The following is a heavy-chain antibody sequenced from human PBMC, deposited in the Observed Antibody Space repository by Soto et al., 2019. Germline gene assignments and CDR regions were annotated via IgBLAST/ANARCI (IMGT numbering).Heavy chain of an antibody. CDR1: GDSPSNSNYY. Sequence: QLQLQESGPGLVKPSETLSLSCSVSGDSPSNSNYYWGWIRQPPGRGLEWVGSIDYYGNTYYNPSVKSRVSVSVDTSKGQFSVRLTSVTAADTAVYYCVRGGKYRLQETYYFDYWGQGALVTVSS. D-gene: IGHD4-4*01. CDR2: IDYYGNT. V-gene: IGHV4-39*01. CDR3: VRGGKYRLQETYYFDY. J-gene: IGHJ4*02.